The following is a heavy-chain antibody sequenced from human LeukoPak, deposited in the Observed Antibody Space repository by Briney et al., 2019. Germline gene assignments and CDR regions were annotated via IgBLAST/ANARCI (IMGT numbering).Heavy chain of an antibody. Sequence: ASVKVSCKASGYTFTGYYMHWVRQAPGQGLEWMGWINPNSGGTNYAQKFQGRVTMTRDTSISTAYMELSRLRSDDTAVYYCARGAPFDWLPNNWFDPWGQGTLVTVSS. J-gene: IGHJ5*02. V-gene: IGHV1-2*02. D-gene: IGHD3-9*01. CDR1: GYTFTGYY. CDR2: INPNSGGT. CDR3: ARGAPFDWLPNNWFDP.